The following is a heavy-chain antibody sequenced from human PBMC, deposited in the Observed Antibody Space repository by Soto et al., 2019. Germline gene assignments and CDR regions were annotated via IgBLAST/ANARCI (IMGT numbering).Heavy chain of an antibody. V-gene: IGHV1-3*01. Sequence: ASVKVSCKASGYTFTSYGMHWVRQAPGQRLEWMGWINAGNGNRKYSQKFQGRVTITRDTSACTVYMELSSLRSEDTAVYYCARDLGGWTDYWGQGTLVTVSS. J-gene: IGHJ4*02. CDR1: GYTFTSYG. CDR2: INAGNGNR. D-gene: IGHD6-19*01. CDR3: ARDLGGWTDY.